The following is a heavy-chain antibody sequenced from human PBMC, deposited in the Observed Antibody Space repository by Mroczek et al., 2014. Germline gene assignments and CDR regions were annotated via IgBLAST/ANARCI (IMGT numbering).Heavy chain of an antibody. V-gene: IGHV4-59*08. D-gene: IGHD2-8*01. CDR2: IFYSGST. J-gene: IGHJ4*02. Sequence: QVQLQQWGPGLVKPSETLSLSCTVSGGSISSYYWSWIRQPPGKGLEWIGYIFYSGSTNYNPSLRSRVTISVDTSKNQLSLRLSSVTAADTAVYYCARLEVLNYQLVFDYWGQGTLVTVSS. CDR1: GGSISSYY. CDR3: ARLEVLNYQLVFDY.